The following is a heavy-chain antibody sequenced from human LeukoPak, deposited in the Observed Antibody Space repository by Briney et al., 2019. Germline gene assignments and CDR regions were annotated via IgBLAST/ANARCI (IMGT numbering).Heavy chain of an antibody. V-gene: IGHV1-69*13. D-gene: IGHD2-15*01. CDR1: GYTFTSYG. J-gene: IGHJ4*02. CDR3: ARYSGAAVAGY. Sequence: SVKVSCKASGYTFTSYGISWVRQAPGQGLEWMGGIIPIFGTANYAQKFQGRVTITADESTSTAYMELSSLRSEDTAVYYCARYSGAAVAGYWGQGTLVTVSS. CDR2: IIPIFGTA.